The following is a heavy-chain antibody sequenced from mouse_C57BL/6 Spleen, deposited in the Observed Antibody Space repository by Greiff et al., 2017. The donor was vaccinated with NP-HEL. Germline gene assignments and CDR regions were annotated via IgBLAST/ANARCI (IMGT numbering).Heavy chain of an antibody. CDR1: GYTFTSYW. D-gene: IGHD3-1*01. CDR2: IDPSDSYT. Sequence: QVQLQQSGAELVKPGASVKLSCKASGYTFTSYWMQWVKQRPGQGLEWIGEIDPSDSYTNYNQKFKGKATLTVDTSSSTAYMQLSSLTSEDSAVYYCASAAPATLYAMDYWGQRTSVTVSS. J-gene: IGHJ4*01. V-gene: IGHV1-50*01. CDR3: ASAAPATLYAMDY.